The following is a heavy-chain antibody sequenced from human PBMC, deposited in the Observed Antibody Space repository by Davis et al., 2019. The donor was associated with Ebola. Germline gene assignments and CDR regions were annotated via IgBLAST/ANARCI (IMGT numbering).Heavy chain of an antibody. V-gene: IGHV3-23*01. CDR2: ISGSGGST. Sequence: GESLKISCAASGFTFSGSAIHWVRQALGKGLEWVSAISGSGGSTYYADSVKGRFTISRDNSKNTLYLQMNSLRAEDTAVYFCAKYGYSYGTFDYWGQGTLVTVSS. CDR3: AKYGYSYGTFDY. J-gene: IGHJ4*02. D-gene: IGHD5-18*01. CDR1: GFTFSGSA.